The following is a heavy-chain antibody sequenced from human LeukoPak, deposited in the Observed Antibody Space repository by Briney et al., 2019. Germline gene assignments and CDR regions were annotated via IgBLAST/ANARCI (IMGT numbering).Heavy chain of an antibody. J-gene: IGHJ4*02. CDR2: IYTSGST. V-gene: IGHV4-61*02. CDR3: ARGDYGY. D-gene: IGHD4-17*01. CDR1: GGSISSGSYY. Sequence: PSQTLSLTCTVSGGSISSGSYYWSWIRQPAGKGLEWIGRIYTSGSTNYNPSLKSRVTISVDTSKNQFSLKLSSVTAADTAVYYCARGDYGYWGQGTLVTVSS.